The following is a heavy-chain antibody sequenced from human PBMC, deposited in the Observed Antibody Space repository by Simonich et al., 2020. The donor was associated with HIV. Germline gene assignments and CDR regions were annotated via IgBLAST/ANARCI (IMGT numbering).Heavy chain of an antibody. J-gene: IGHJ1*01. Sequence: QVQLQQWGAGLLKPSETLSLPCAVYGGSFSGYYWSWIRQPPGKGLAWIGEINHSGSTKYNPSLKSRVTISVDTSKNQFALKLSSVTAADTAVYYCARLTAGGLGEYFQHWGQGTLVTVSS. CDR3: ARLTAGGLGEYFQH. D-gene: IGHD6-13*01. CDR1: GGSFSGYY. V-gene: IGHV4-34*01. CDR2: INHSGST.